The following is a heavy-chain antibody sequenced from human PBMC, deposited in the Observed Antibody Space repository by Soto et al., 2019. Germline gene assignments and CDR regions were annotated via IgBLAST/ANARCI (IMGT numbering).Heavy chain of an antibody. J-gene: IGHJ4*02. CDR3: AKGHPPCDILTGSNY. Sequence: GGSLRLSCAASGFTFSSYAMNWVRQAPGKGLEWVSTISASGGSTYYIDSVKGRFTISRDNSKNTLYLQMNSLKAEDTDVYYCAKGHPPCDILTGSNYWGQGTLVTVSS. CDR1: GFTFSSYA. CDR2: ISASGGST. V-gene: IGHV3-23*01. D-gene: IGHD3-9*01.